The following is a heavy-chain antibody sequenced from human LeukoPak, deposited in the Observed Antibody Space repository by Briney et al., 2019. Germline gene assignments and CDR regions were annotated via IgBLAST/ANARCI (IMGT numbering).Heavy chain of an antibody. V-gene: IGHV3-23*01. Sequence: GGSLRLSCAASGFTFSSYAMSWVRQAPGKGLEWVSAISGSGCSTYYADSVKGRFTISRDNSKNTLYLQMNSLRAEDTAVYYCAKDGSDGYSSGWYISKGAFDIWGQGTMVTVSS. D-gene: IGHD6-19*01. CDR2: ISGSGCST. CDR3: AKDGSDGYSSGWYISKGAFDI. J-gene: IGHJ3*02. CDR1: GFTFSSYA.